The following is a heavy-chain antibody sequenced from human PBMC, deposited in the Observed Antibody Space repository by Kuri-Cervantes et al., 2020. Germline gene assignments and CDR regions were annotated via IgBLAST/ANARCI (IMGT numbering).Heavy chain of an antibody. D-gene: IGHD1-26*01. J-gene: IGHJ4*02. CDR2: IKQDGREK. V-gene: IGHV3-7*01. Sequence: GGSLRLSCAASGITVSSNYMSWVRQAPGKGLEWVANIKQDGREKYYVDSVKGRFTISRDNAKNSLYLQMNSLRAEDTAVYYCTGAFKEYRSGKYYGLFDYWGQGTLVTVSS. CDR3: TGAFKEYRSGKYYGLFDY. CDR1: GITVSSNY.